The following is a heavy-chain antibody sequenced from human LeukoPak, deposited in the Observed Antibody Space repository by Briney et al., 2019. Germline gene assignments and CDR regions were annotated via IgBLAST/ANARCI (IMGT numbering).Heavy chain of an antibody. D-gene: IGHD2-21*02. J-gene: IGHJ4*02. CDR1: GGSIGGFF. V-gene: IGHV4-59*08. Sequence: PSETLSLTCTVSGGSIGGFFWSWLRQPPGKGLEWIGHIYYNGSTNYNPSLKSRVTISVDTSKNQFSLQLSSVTAADTAVYYCARSVVVTAPFGYWGQGALLTVSS. CDR2: IYYNGST. CDR3: ARSVVVTAPFGY.